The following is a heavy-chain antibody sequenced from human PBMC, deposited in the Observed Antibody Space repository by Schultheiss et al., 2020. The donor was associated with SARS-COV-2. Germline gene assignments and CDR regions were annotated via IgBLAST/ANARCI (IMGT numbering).Heavy chain of an antibody. CDR2: TYYSGTA. CDR1: GGSISSSNW. D-gene: IGHD1-26*01. J-gene: IGHJ6*02. V-gene: IGHV4-4*02. Sequence: SETLSLTCAVSGGSISSSNWWSWVRQPPGKTLEWIGYTYYSGTATYNPSLKSRVTISLDTSKNQFSLKLSSVTAADTAVYYCAKKETGATGPYYYYYGMDVWGQGTTVTVSS. CDR3: AKKETGATGPYYYYYGMDV.